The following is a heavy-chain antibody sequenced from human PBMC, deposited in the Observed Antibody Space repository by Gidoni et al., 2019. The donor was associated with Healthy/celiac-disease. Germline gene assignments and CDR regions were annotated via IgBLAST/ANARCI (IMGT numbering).Heavy chain of an antibody. CDR3: AREKPGIAVAGPGCYFDY. CDR1: GFTFSSYV. V-gene: IGHV3-33*01. D-gene: IGHD6-19*01. J-gene: IGHJ4*02. CDR2: IWYDGSNK. Sequence: QVQLVESGGGVVQPGRSLRLSCAASGFTFSSYVMHWFRQAPGKGLEWVAVIWYDGSNKYYADSVKGRFTISRDNSKNTLYLQMNSLRAEDTAVYYCAREKPGIAVAGPGCYFDYWGQGTLVTVSS.